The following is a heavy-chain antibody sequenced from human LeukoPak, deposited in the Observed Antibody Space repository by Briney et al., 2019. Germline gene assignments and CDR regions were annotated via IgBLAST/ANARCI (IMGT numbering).Heavy chain of an antibody. V-gene: IGHV3-48*03. J-gene: IGHJ6*02. D-gene: IGHD2-21*01. CDR1: GFTFNTYE. CDR3: ARVVVGQTDYNYYYGMDV. CDR2: ISSSGSTI. Sequence: GGSLRLSCAASGFTFNTYEMNWVRQAPGRGLEWVSYISSSGSTIFYADSVKGRFTISRDNAKNTVHLQMNSLRGEDTAIYYCARVVVGQTDYNYYYGMDVWGQGTTVTVSS.